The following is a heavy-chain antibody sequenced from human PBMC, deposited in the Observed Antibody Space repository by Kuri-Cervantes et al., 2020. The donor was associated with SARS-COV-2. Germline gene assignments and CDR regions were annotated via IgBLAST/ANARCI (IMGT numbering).Heavy chain of an antibody. J-gene: IGHJ4*02. V-gene: IGHV3-33*01. CDR3: ARDLAFGDLPGGY. Sequence: GGSLRLSCAASGFTFSSDGMHWVRQAPGKGLEWVAVIWYDGSNKYYADSVKGRFTISRDNSKNTLYLQMNSLRAEDTAVYYCARDLAFGDLPGGYWGQGTLVTVSS. CDR2: IWYDGSNK. CDR1: GFTFSSDG. D-gene: IGHD3-10*01.